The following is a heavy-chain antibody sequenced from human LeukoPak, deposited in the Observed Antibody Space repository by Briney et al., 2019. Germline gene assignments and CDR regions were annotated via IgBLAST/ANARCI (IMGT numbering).Heavy chain of an antibody. D-gene: IGHD2-2*01. CDR2: IRYDRSNK. CDR1: GFTFSNYG. V-gene: IGHV3-30*02. J-gene: IGHJ4*02. Sequence: GGSLRLSCAASGFTFSNYGMHWVRQAPGKGLEWVAFIRYDRSNKYYADSVKGRLTISRDNSKNTLYLQMNSLRAEDTAVYYCAKAGVVVPGAYFDYWGQGTLVTVSS. CDR3: AKAGVVVPGAYFDY.